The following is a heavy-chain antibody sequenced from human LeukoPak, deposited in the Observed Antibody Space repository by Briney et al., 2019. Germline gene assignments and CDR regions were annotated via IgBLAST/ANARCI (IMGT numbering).Heavy chain of an antibody. V-gene: IGHV4-61*01. CDR3: ARYDSSLYDAFDI. J-gene: IGHJ3*02. CDR2: IYYSGST. Sequence: PSETLSLTCTVSGGPVSSGSYYWSWIRQPPGKGLEWIGYIYYSGSTNYNPSLKSRVTISVDTSKNQFSLKLSSVTAADTAVYYCARYDSSLYDAFDIWGQGTMVTVSS. D-gene: IGHD3-22*01. CDR1: GGPVSSGSYY.